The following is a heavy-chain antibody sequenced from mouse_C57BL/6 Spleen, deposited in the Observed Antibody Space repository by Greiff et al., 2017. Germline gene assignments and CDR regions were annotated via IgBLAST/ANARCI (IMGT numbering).Heavy chain of an antibody. CDR2: ISYDGSN. CDR1: GYSITSGYY. Sequence: DVKLQQSGPGLVKPSQSLSLTCSVTGYSITSGYYWNWIRQFPGNKLEWMGYISYDGSNNYNPSLKNRISITRDTSKNQFFLKLNSVTTEDTATYYCADGAMDYWGQGTSVTVSS. CDR3: ADGAMDY. J-gene: IGHJ4*01. V-gene: IGHV3-6*01.